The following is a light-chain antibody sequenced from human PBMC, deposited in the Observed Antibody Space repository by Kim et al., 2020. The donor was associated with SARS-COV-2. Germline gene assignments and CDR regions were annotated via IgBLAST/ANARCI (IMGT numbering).Light chain of an antibody. J-gene: IGKJ5*01. V-gene: IGKV3-15*01. CDR2: GAS. CDR3: QQYDDSPIT. Sequence: EIVMTQSPATLSVSPGERATLSCRASQRISTNLAWYQQRPGQAPRLLIDGASTRATGVPARFSGSGSGTEFTLTISSLQSEDFAVYYCQQYDDSPITFGQGTRLEIK. CDR1: QRISTN.